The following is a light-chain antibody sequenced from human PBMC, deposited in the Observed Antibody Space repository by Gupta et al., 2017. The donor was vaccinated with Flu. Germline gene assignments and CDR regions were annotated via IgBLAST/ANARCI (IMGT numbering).Light chain of an antibody. CDR1: FANVRSDS. CDR3: AAWEDGVGGPI. V-gene: IGLV1-44*01. CDR2: GNN. J-gene: IGLJ7*01. Sequence: GALPCLGRFANVRSDSIDWYHQVPGMAPKLLIYGNNQRPSGVPDRFSDSRSGTSASLAISGLQPEDECVYYCAAWEDGVGGPIFGG.